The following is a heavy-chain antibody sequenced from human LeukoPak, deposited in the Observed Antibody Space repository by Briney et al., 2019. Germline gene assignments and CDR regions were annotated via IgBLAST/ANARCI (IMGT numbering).Heavy chain of an antibody. V-gene: IGHV4-59*01. D-gene: IGHD2-15*01. J-gene: IGHJ6*02. Sequence: SETLSLTCTVSGGSISGYYWTWIRQPPGKGLEWIGYIYYSGNAYYNPSLKSRVTMSVDTSKNQFSLKLSSLTAADTAVYYCARGSEVGMDVWGQGTTVTVSS. CDR1: GGSISGYY. CDR2: IYYSGNA. CDR3: ARGSEVGMDV.